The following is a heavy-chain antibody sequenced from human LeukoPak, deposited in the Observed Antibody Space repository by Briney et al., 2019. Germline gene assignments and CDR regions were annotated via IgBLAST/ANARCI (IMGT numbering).Heavy chain of an antibody. Sequence: SETLSLTCTVSGGSISSSNYYWSWIRQPPGKGLEWIGEINHSGSTNYNPSLKSRVTISVDTSKNQFSLKLSSVTAADTAVYYCARSHTYYYDSSGCQIDYWGQGTLVTVSS. D-gene: IGHD3-22*01. CDR2: INHSGST. CDR3: ARSHTYYYDSSGCQIDY. V-gene: IGHV4-39*07. CDR1: GGSISSSNYY. J-gene: IGHJ4*02.